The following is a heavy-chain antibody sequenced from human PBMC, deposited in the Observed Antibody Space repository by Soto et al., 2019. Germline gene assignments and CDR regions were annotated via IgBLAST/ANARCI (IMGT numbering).Heavy chain of an antibody. D-gene: IGHD6-19*01. J-gene: IGHJ6*02. V-gene: IGHV1-18*04. CDR1: GYTFTSYG. Sequence: GASVKVSCKASGYTFTSYGISWVRQAPGQGLEWMGWISAYNGNTNYAQKLQGRVTMTTDTSTSTAYMELRSLRSDDKAVYYCARDRPSYSSGWYWEDPSGAGMDVWGQGTTVTVSS. CDR3: ARDRPSYSSGWYWEDPSGAGMDV. CDR2: ISAYNGNT.